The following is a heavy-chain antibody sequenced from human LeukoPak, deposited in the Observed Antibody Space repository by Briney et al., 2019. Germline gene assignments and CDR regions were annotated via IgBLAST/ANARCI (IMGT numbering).Heavy chain of an antibody. CDR3: ARLGAAAGKDYYYYYMDV. CDR2: IFYNGNT. V-gene: IGHV4-59*01. J-gene: IGHJ6*03. CDR1: GASFSSYY. D-gene: IGHD6-13*01. Sequence: SETLSLTCTVSGASFSSYYWSWLRQPPGKGLEWIAYIFYNGNTKYNPSPKSRVTISVDTSKTQFSLKVTSVTAADTAVYYCARLGAAAGKDYYYYYMDVWGKGTTVTISS.